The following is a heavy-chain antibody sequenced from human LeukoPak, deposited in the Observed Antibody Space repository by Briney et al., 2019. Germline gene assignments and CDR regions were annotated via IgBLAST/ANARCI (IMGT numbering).Heavy chain of an antibody. CDR3: AKDRQDSSGWYYFDY. V-gene: IGHV3-9*03. Sequence: GGSLRLSCAASGFTFSSYGMSWVRQAPGKGLEWVSGISWNSGSIGYADSVKGRFTISRDNAKNSLYLQMNSLRAEDMALYYCAKDRQDSSGWYYFDYWGQGTLVTVSS. D-gene: IGHD6-19*01. J-gene: IGHJ4*02. CDR1: GFTFSSYG. CDR2: ISWNSGSI.